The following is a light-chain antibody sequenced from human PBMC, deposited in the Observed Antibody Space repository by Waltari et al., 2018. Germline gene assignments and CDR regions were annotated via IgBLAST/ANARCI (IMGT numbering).Light chain of an antibody. V-gene: IGKV3-11*01. J-gene: IGKJ3*01. CDR2: DAS. Sequence: EIVLTQSPATLSLSPGQRATLSCRGSQSVNRYLAWYQQKPGQAPRLLIYDASNRATGIPARFSGSGSGTDFTLTISSLESEDFTVYYCQQRSNWPVTFGPGTRVDIK. CDR1: QSVNRY. CDR3: QQRSNWPVT.